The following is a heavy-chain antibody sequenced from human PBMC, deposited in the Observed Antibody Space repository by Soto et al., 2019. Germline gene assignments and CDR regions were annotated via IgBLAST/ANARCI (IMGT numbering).Heavy chain of an antibody. J-gene: IGHJ4*02. Sequence: PSETLSLTCSISGGTIGDYYWSWIRQPPGKGLEWLAYIYYTGKTDQNPSLERRVSISLXXXKXXXXLNLXSVXAADTAVYYCVRKHKRAGSFDSWGPGILVTGS. D-gene: IGHD2-21*01. CDR3: VRKHKRAGSFDS. V-gene: IGHV4-59*01. CDR2: IYYTGKT. CDR1: GGTIGDYY.